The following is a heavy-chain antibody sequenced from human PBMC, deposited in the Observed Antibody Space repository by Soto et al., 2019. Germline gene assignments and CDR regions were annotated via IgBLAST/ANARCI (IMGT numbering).Heavy chain of an antibody. CDR3: ARESAXSSGWSGYYXGMDV. CDR1: GYTFTSYD. CDR2: MNPNSGNT. Sequence: QVQLVQSGAEVKKPGASVKVSCKASGYTFTSYDINWVRQATGQGLEWMGWMNPNSGNTGYAQKFQGRVTMTRNTSISTAYMELSSLRSEDTAVYYCARESAXSSGWSGYYXGMDVWGQGTTVTVSS. J-gene: IGHJ6*02. D-gene: IGHD6-19*01. V-gene: IGHV1-8*01.